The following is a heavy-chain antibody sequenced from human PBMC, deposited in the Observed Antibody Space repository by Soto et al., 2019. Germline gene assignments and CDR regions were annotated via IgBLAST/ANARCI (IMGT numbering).Heavy chain of an antibody. CDR3: ARDSVEPFGWFDP. D-gene: IGHD3-3*01. V-gene: IGHV4-31*03. CDR2: IYYSGST. Sequence: SETLSLTCTVSGGSISSGGYYWSWIRQHPGKGLEWIGYIYYSGSTYYNPSLKSRVTISVDTSKNQFSLKLSSVTAADTAVYYCARDSVEPFGWFDPWGQGTLVTVSS. CDR1: GGSISSGGYY. J-gene: IGHJ5*02.